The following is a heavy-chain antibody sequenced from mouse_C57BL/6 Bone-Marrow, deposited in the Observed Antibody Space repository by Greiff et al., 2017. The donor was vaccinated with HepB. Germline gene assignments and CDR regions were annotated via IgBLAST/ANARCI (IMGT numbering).Heavy chain of an antibody. CDR2: ISYDGSN. D-gene: IGHD2-4*01. CDR1: GYSITSGYY. Sequence: VQLQQSGPGLVKPSQSLSLTCSVTGYSITSGYYWNWIRQFPGNKLEWMGYISYDGSNNYNPSLKNRISITRDTSKNQFFLKLNSVTTEDTATYYCARVYDYGYAMDYWGQGTSVTVSS. J-gene: IGHJ4*01. CDR3: ARVYDYGYAMDY. V-gene: IGHV3-6*01.